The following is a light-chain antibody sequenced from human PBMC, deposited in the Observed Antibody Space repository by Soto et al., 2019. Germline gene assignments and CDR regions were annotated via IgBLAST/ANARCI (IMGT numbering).Light chain of an antibody. CDR1: EVGAHRF. J-gene: IGLJ7*01. CDR3: QVWESRSNHVL. CDR2: EVI. V-gene: IGLV2-14*01. Sequence: QSALTQPASVSGSPGQSITISCTGTEVGAHRFVSWYQQVPGTAPKLLIYEVINRPSGISPSFSGSKAGNTATLTISRVEAGDEAHYYCQVWESRSNHVLFGGGTQLTVL.